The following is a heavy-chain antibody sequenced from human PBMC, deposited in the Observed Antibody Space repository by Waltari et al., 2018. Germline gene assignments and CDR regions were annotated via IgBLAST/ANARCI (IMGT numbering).Heavy chain of an antibody. J-gene: IGHJ2*01. CDR3: ARVASNWHFDL. Sequence: EAQLVESGGAFVQPGGSLRLSCAASGFGFGRYWMHWVRQVPGKGLVWVSRIDSDGWTKIYADSVKGRFTISRDNAKNTVYLQMNSLRAEDMAIYYCARVASNWHFDLWGRGTLVTV. V-gene: IGHV3-74*01. CDR1: GFGFGRYW. D-gene: IGHD4-4*01. CDR2: IDSDGWTK.